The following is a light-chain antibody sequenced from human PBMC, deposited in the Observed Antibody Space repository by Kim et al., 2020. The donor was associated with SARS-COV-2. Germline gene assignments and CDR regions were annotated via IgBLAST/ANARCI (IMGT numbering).Light chain of an antibody. V-gene: IGLV1-44*01. CDR1: SSNIGSNT. Sequence: QSVLTQPPSASGTPGQRVTISCSGSSSNIGSNTVNWYQQLPGTAPELLIYSNNQRPSGVPDRFSGSKSGTSASLAISGLQSEDEADYYCAALDDSLNGWVFGGGTQLTVL. J-gene: IGLJ3*02. CDR2: SNN. CDR3: AALDDSLNGWV.